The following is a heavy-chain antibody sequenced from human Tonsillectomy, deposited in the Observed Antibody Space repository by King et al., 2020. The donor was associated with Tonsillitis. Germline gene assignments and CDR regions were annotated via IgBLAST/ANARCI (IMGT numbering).Heavy chain of an antibody. CDR2: IKEDGTEK. V-gene: IGHV3-7*04. D-gene: IGHD2-2*01. J-gene: IGHJ5*02. CDR1: GFPFSSSW. CDR3: AGGFTKEDWFDP. Sequence: QLVQSGGGLVQPGGSLRVSCAASGFPFSSSWVSWVRQAPGKGLEWVANIKEDGTEKYYVDSVKGRFTISRDNAKNSLYLQMNSLRVEDTAVYLCAGGFTKEDWFDPWGQGTLVTVSS.